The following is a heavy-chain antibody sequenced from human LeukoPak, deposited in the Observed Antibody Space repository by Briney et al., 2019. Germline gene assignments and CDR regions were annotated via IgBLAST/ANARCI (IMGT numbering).Heavy chain of an antibody. D-gene: IGHD3-16*02. CDR2: IIPILGIA. Sequence: SVTVSFKASGGTFISYAISWVRQAPEQGLEGVGRIIPILGIANYAQKFQGRVTMTSNTSISTAYMELSSLRSEDTAVYYCARDRMITFGGVIVPGYYYYGMDVWGQGTTVTVSS. CDR1: GGTFISYA. V-gene: IGHV1-69*04. CDR3: ARDRMITFGGVIVPGYYYYGMDV. J-gene: IGHJ6*02.